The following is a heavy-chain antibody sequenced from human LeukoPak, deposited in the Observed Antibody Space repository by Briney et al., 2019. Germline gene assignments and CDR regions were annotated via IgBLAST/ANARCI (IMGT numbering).Heavy chain of an antibody. V-gene: IGHV3-23*01. CDR3: AKDRSSSWYGGFDY. Sequence: GGSLRLSCAASGFTFSSYAMSWVRQAPGKGLEWVSAVVGSGGSTYYADSVKGRFTISRDNSKNTLYLQMNSLRAEDTAVYYCAKDRSSSWYGGFDYWGQGTLVTVSS. CDR2: VVGSGGST. CDR1: GFTFSSYA. D-gene: IGHD6-13*01. J-gene: IGHJ4*02.